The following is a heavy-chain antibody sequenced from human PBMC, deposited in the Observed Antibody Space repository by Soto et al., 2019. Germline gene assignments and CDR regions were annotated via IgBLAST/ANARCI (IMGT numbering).Heavy chain of an antibody. CDR2: IIPIFGTA. Sequence: QVQLVQSGAEVKKPGSSVKVSCKASGGTFSSYAISWVRQAPGQGLEWMGGIIPIFGTANYAQKFQGRVTITADEATSTAYMELSSLRSEDTAVYYCARDPPPYYYDRRPNRFDPWGQGTLVTVSS. CDR3: ARDPPPYYYDRRPNRFDP. CDR1: GGTFSSYA. V-gene: IGHV1-69*01. D-gene: IGHD3-22*01. J-gene: IGHJ5*02.